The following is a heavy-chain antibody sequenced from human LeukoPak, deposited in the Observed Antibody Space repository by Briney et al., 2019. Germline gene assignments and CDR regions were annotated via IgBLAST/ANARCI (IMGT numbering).Heavy chain of an antibody. CDR1: IDSISSFY. Sequence: SETLSLTCSVSIDSISSFYWSWVRQPPGKGLEYIGYLSYSDTTTYNPSLKSRVTISVDTSKNQFSLKLTSVTATDTAQYYCARDKGLPQAFDIWGQGTVVTVSS. CDR3: ARDKGLPQAFDI. D-gene: IGHD5/OR15-5a*01. CDR2: LSYSDTT. J-gene: IGHJ3*02. V-gene: IGHV4-59*01.